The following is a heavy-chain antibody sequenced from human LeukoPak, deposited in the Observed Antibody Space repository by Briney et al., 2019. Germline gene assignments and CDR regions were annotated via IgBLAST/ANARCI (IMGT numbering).Heavy chain of an antibody. CDR1: GYTFTSYD. V-gene: IGHV1-8*01. J-gene: IGHJ5*02. CDR3: ARGGARYGYCSGGCCYSDL. CDR2: MNPNSGNT. D-gene: IGHD2-15*01. Sequence: ASVKASCKASGYTFTSYDINWVRQATGQGLEWMGWMNPNSGNTGYAQKFQGRVTMTRNTSISTAYMELSSLRSEDTAVYYCARGGARYGYCSGGCCYSDLWGQGTLVTVSS.